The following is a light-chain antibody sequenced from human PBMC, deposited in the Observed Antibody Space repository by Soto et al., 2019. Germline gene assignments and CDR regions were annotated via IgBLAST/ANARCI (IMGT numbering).Light chain of an antibody. CDR2: GAS. J-gene: IGKJ1*01. Sequence: EIVLTQSPGTLSLSPGERATLSCRTSQSVSTNYLAWYQRKPGQAPRLLIYGASSRATGIPDRFSGSGSGTDFTLTITRLEPEDFAGYYCQQYGSSPPTFGQGTKVEIK. V-gene: IGKV3-20*01. CDR3: QQYGSSPPT. CDR1: QSVSTNY.